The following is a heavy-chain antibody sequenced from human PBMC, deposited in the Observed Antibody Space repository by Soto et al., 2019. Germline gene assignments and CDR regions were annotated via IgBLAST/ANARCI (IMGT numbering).Heavy chain of an antibody. Sequence: QLQLQESGPGLVKPSETLSLTCSVSGGSISTDSYNWDWIRQSPGKGLEWIGTIYYDGTPSYTPSLKSPVTISVDTSRNHFSLKVKSVTAADTAMYYCARFFGNAFDVWGQGTMVKVSS. CDR2: IYYDGTP. CDR3: ARFFGNAFDV. D-gene: IGHD3-3*01. J-gene: IGHJ3*01. V-gene: IGHV4-39*02. CDR1: GGSISTDSYN.